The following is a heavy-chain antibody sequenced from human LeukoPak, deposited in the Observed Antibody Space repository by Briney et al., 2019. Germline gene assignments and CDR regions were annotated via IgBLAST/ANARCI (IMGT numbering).Heavy chain of an antibody. CDR1: GFTFSSYA. V-gene: IGHV3-30-3*01. D-gene: IGHD2/OR15-2a*01. CDR3: ARDGQVTLDAFDI. Sequence: GGSLRLSCAASGFTFSSYAMHWVRQAPGKGLEWVAVISYGGSNKYYADSVKGRFTISRDNSKNTLYLQMNSLRAEDTAVYYCARDGQVTLDAFDIWGQGTMVTVSS. J-gene: IGHJ3*02. CDR2: ISYGGSNK.